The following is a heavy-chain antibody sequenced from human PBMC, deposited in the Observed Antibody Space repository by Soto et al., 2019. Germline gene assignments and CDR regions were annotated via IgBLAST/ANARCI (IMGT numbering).Heavy chain of an antibody. CDR3: ARDQWYCSGGSCYYYGMDV. D-gene: IGHD2-15*01. Sequence: GGSLRLSCAASGLTFSSYWMSWVRQAPGKGLEWVANIKQDGSEKYYVDSVKGRFTISRDNAKNSLHLQMNSLRAEDTAVYYCARDQWYCSGGSCYYYGMDVWGQGTTVTVSS. CDR1: GLTFSSYW. J-gene: IGHJ6*02. V-gene: IGHV3-7*05. CDR2: IKQDGSEK.